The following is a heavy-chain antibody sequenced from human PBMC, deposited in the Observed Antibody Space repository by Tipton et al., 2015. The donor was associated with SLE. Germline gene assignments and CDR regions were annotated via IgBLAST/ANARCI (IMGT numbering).Heavy chain of an antibody. D-gene: IGHD2-2*01. V-gene: IGHV4-59*02. CDR3: AREPAASGWFDP. J-gene: IGHJ5*02. Sequence: TLSLTCTVSGDSVSSYYWSWIRQPPGRGLEWIGYVYYSGSTNYNPSLKSRATISIDTSRNQFSLKLSSVTAADTAVYYCAREPAASGWFDPWGQGTLVTVSS. CDR2: VYYSGST. CDR1: GDSVSSYY.